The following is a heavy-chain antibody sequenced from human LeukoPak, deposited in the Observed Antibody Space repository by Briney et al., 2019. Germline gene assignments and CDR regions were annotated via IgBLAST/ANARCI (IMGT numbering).Heavy chain of an antibody. CDR1: GYSFTSYW. D-gene: IGHD2-21*02. CDR2: IYPGDSDT. Sequence: GESLKISCKGSGYSFTSYWIGWVRQMPGKGLEWMGIIYPGDSDTKYSPSFQGQVTISADKSINTVYLQWSSLKASDTAMYYCARLAYCGGDCYRTTRGYFQHWGQGTLVTVSS. CDR3: ARLAYCGGDCYRTTRGYFQH. V-gene: IGHV5-51*01. J-gene: IGHJ1*01.